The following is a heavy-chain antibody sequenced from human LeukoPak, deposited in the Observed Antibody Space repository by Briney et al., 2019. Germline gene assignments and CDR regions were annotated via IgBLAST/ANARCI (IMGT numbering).Heavy chain of an antibody. CDR2: ITPIFGTA. J-gene: IGHJ6*02. CDR1: GGTFSSHA. D-gene: IGHD1-1*01. CDR3: ARQRTDNPYYYGMDV. V-gene: IGHV1-69*13. Sequence: SVKVSCKASGGTFSSHAISWVRQAPGQGLEWMGGITPIFGTANYAQKFQGRVTITADESTSTAYMELSSLRSEDTAVYYCARQRTDNPYYYGMDVWGQGTTVTVSS.